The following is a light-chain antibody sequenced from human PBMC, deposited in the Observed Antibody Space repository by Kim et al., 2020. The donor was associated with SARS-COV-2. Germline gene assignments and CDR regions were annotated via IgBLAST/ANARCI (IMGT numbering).Light chain of an antibody. J-gene: IGKJ1*01. CDR1: QSVGND. V-gene: IGKV3-15*01. CDR2: SAS. CDR3: QHYTSWPLG. Sequence: EIVMTQSPVTLSVSPGDGATLSCRASQSVGNDLAWYQQKLGQAPTLLIYSASTRATDIPARFSGSGSGTEFTLTISSLQSEDFAVYYCQHYTSWPLGFGQGTKVDIK.